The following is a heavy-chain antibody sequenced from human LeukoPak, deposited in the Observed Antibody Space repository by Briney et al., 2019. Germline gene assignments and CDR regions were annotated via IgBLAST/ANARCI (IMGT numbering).Heavy chain of an antibody. CDR3: ARDRGYSTFDY. Sequence: GGSLRLSCAASGFTFDDYGMSWVRQAPGKGLEWVSGINWNGGSTGYADSVKGRFAISRDNAKNSLYLQMNSLRAEDTALYYCARDRGYSTFDYWGQGTLVTVSS. CDR2: INWNGGST. CDR1: GFTFDDYG. D-gene: IGHD4-23*01. V-gene: IGHV3-20*04. J-gene: IGHJ4*02.